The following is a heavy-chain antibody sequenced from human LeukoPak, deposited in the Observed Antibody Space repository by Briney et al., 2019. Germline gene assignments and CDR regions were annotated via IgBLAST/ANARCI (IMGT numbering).Heavy chain of an antibody. V-gene: IGHV1-69*05. D-gene: IGHD3-10*01. J-gene: IGHJ4*02. CDR1: GGTFSSYA. Sequence: GSSVKVSCKASGGTFSSYAISWVRQAPGQGLEWMGGIIPIFGTANYAQKFQGRVTITTDESTSTAYMELSSLRSEDTAVYYCARGANYYGSSTFDYWGQGTLVTVSS. CDR2: IIPIFGTA. CDR3: ARGANYYGSSTFDY.